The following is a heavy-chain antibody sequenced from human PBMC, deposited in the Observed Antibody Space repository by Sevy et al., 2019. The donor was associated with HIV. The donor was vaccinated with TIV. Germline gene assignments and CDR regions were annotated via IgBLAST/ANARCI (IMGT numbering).Heavy chain of an antibody. D-gene: IGHD3-22*01. CDR3: ARSDDSSGYYLYYFEY. CDR2: ISGSGGTT. J-gene: IGHJ4*02. CDR1: GFTFSSYA. V-gene: IGHV3-23*01. Sequence: GGSLRLSCAASGFTFSSYAVSWVRQAPGKGLEWVSFISGSGGTTYYADSVKGRFTISRDNSKNILYLQMNSLRAEDTAVYYYARSDDSSGYYLYYFEYWGQGTVVTVSS.